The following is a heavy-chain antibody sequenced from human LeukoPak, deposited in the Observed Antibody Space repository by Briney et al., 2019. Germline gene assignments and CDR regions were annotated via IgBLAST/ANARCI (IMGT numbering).Heavy chain of an antibody. CDR3: AKGPHYYGSGSFVDY. D-gene: IGHD3-10*01. CDR1: GFTFSSYG. V-gene: IGHV3-30*02. J-gene: IGHJ4*02. CDR2: IRYDGSNK. Sequence: GGSLRLSCAASGFTFSSYGMHWARQAPGKGLEWVAFIRYDGSNKYYADSVKGRFTISRDNSKNTLYLQMNSLRAEDTAVYYCAKGPHYYGSGSFVDYWGQGTLVTVSS.